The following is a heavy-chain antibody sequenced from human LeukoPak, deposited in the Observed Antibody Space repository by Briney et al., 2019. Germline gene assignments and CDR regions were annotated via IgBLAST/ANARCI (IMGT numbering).Heavy chain of an antibody. CDR1: GGSFSGYY. D-gene: IGHD4-23*01. CDR3: ASRGGNSVGVPNY. CDR2: INHSGST. Sequence: SETLSLTCAVYGGSFSGYYWSWIRQPPGKGLEWIGEINHSGSTNYNPSLKSRVTISVDTSKNQFSLKLSSVTAADTAVYYCASRGGNSVGVPNYWGQGTLVTVSS. V-gene: IGHV4-34*01. J-gene: IGHJ4*02.